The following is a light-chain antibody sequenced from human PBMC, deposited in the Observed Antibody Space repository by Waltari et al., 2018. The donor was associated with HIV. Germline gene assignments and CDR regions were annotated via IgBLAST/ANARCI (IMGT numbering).Light chain of an antibody. CDR2: TTS. CDR3: LQHNDYPLT. J-gene: IGKJ1*01. CDR1: QGIRSD. V-gene: IGKV1-17*01. Sequence: DIQMTQSPSSLSASVGDRVTITCRASQGIRSDLGWYQQKPGRAPKRLIYTTSTFQSGVPSRFSGGGSGTEFTLTISSLQPEDFATYYCLQHNDYPLTFGQGTKVEIK.